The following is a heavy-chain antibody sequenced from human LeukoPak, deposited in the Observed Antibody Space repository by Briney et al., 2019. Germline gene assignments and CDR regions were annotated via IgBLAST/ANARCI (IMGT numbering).Heavy chain of an antibody. CDR2: ISNSSSYI. CDR3: ARTSTAMVTGAFDI. Sequence: PGGSLRLSCAASGFTFSSYSMNWVRQAPGKGLEWVSSISNSSSYIYYADSVKGRFTISRDNAKNSLYLQMNSLRGEDTAVYYCARTSTAMVTGAFDIWGQGTMVTVSS. D-gene: IGHD5-18*01. V-gene: IGHV3-21*01. CDR1: GFTFSSYS. J-gene: IGHJ3*02.